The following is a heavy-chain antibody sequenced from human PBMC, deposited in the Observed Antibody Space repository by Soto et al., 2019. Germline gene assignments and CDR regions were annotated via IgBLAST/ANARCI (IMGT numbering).Heavy chain of an antibody. V-gene: IGHV4-39*01. CDR2: IYHSGRT. J-gene: IGHJ1*01. Sequence: QLQLQESGPGLVKPSETLSLTCTVSGGSISRTTYSWGWIRQPPGKGLEWIGNIYHSGRTSYNPSLRSRVTVSLDTFKNQFSLKLTSVTAADTSVYHCATYRAWGQGTLVTVSS. D-gene: IGHD3-16*02. CDR3: ATYRA. CDR1: GGSISRTTYS.